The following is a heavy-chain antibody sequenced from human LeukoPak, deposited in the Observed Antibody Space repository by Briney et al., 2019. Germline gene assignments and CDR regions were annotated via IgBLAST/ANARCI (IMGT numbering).Heavy chain of an antibody. D-gene: IGHD5-12*01. J-gene: IGHJ4*02. CDR3: ARDSGYDLRPTLDY. V-gene: IGHV3-53*01. CDR1: GFTVSRNY. Sequence: GGSLRLSCAASGFTVSRNYMSWVRRAPGKGLEWVSVIYSDGRTYYEDSVKGRFTISRDNSKNTLHLQMNSLRAEDTAVYYCARDSGYDLRPTLDYWGQGTLVTVSS. CDR2: IYSDGRT.